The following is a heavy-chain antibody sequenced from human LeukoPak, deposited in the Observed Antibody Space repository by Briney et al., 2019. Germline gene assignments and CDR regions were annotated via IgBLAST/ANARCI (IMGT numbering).Heavy chain of an antibody. Sequence: GASVKVSCKASGYTFTSYGISWVRQAPGQGLEWMGWISAYNGNTNYAQKLQGRVTMTTDTSTSTAYMELRSLRSDDTAVYYCARTIDIVVVPAATTEGWFDPWGQGTLVTVSS. CDR1: GYTFTSYG. CDR3: ARTIDIVVVPAATTEGWFDP. V-gene: IGHV1-18*01. J-gene: IGHJ5*02. D-gene: IGHD2-2*01. CDR2: ISAYNGNT.